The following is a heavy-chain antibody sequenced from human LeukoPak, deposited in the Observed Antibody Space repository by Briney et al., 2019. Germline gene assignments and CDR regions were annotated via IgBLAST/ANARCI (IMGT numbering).Heavy chain of an antibody. CDR3: TTEYYGAYNY. CDR1: GFTFSNAW. Sequence: GGSLRLSCAASGFTFSNAWMSWVRQAPGKGLEWVGRIKSKTDGGTTDYAAPVEGRFTISRDDSKTTLYLQMNSLKTEDTALYFCTTEYYGAYNYWGQGTLVTVSS. J-gene: IGHJ4*02. V-gene: IGHV3-15*01. CDR2: IKSKTDGGTT. D-gene: IGHD4-17*01.